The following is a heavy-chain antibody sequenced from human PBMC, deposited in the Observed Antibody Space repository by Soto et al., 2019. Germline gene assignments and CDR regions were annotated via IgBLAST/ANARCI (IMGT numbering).Heavy chain of an antibody. V-gene: IGHV4-31*03. J-gene: IGHJ4*02. Sequence: KSSETLSLTCTVSGGSISSGGYYWSWIRQHPGKGLEWIGYIYYSGSTYYNPSLKSRVTISVDTSKNQFSLKLSSVTAADTAVYYCARGRRALGFDYWGQGTLVTVSS. CDR1: GGSISSGGYY. CDR2: IYYSGST. CDR3: ARGRRALGFDY.